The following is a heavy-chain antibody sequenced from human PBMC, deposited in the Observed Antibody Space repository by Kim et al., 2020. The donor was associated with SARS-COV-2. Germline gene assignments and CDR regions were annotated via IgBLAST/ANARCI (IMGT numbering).Heavy chain of an antibody. CDR1: GFTFSSYW. CDR2: INSDGSST. V-gene: IGHV3-74*01. Sequence: GGSLRLSCAASGFTFSSYWMHWVRQAPGKGLVWVSRINSDGSSTSYADSVKGRFTISRENAKNTLYLQMNSRRAEDTAVYYCARYSTRRGYSSGWYGAGWGQGTLVTVSS. J-gene: IGHJ4*02. D-gene: IGHD6-19*01. CDR3: ARYSTRRGYSSGWYGAG.